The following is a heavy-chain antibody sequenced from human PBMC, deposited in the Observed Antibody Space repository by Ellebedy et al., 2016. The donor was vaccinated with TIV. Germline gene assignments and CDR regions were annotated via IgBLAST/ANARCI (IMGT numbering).Heavy chain of an antibody. CDR2: INYSGTT. CDR3: ATTEVPANYFYGMDV. CDR1: GGSITNYY. Sequence: MPSETLSLTCTVSGGSITNYYWSWIRQSPGKGLEWIGYINYSGTTNYNPSLESRVTLSLDTSKNQFSLKLISVTAADTAVYYCATTEVPANYFYGMDVWGQGTMVSVSS. J-gene: IGHJ6*02. D-gene: IGHD1-14*01. V-gene: IGHV4-59*08.